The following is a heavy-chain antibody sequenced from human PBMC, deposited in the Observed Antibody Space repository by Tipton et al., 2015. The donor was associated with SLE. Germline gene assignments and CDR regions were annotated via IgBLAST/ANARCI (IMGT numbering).Heavy chain of an antibody. Sequence: GSLRLSCAASGFTFSSYAMHWVRQAPGKGLEYVSAISSNGGSTYYANSVKGRFTISRDNSKNTLYLQMGSLRAEDMAVYYCARGEWELWYFDLWGRGTLVTVSS. CDR3: ARGEWELWYFDL. J-gene: IGHJ2*01. V-gene: IGHV3-64*01. CDR1: GFTFSSYA. CDR2: ISSNGGST. D-gene: IGHD1-26*01.